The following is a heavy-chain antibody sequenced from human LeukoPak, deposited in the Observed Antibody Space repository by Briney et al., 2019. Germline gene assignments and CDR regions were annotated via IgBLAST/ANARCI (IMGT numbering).Heavy chain of an antibody. J-gene: IGHJ4*02. Sequence: SETLSLTCTASGGSLIPYYWSWIRQPPGKGLEWIAYIFYTGSTHYNPSLKSRVTISVDTSKNQFSLKLSSVTAAGTAVYYCTRDLGPSRGFDYWGRGTLVTVSS. CDR2: IFYTGST. D-gene: IGHD3-10*01. V-gene: IGHV4-59*01. CDR3: TRDLGPSRGFDY. CDR1: GGSLIPYY.